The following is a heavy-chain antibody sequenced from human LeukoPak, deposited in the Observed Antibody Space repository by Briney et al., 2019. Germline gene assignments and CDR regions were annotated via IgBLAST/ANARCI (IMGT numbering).Heavy chain of an antibody. CDR1: GFTFSTYT. CDR2: ITSSSSYI. D-gene: IGHD1-1*01. V-gene: IGHV3-21*01. J-gene: IGHJ3*02. Sequence: GGSLRLSCAASGFTFSTYTMNWVRQAPGKGLEWVSSITSSSSYIYYADSVKGRFTISRDNAKNSLYLQMNSLRAEDTAVYYCASRTIGTYDAFDIWGQGTMVTVSA. CDR3: ASRTIGTYDAFDI.